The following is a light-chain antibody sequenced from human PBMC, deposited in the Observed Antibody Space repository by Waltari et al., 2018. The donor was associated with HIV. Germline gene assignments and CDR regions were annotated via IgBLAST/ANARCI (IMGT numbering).Light chain of an antibody. CDR1: QSVLYSSNNKNY. V-gene: IGKV4-1*01. CDR3: QQYYTTPWT. CDR2: WAS. Sequence: DIVMTQSPDSLAVSLGERATSNCKSSQSVLYSSNNKNYLAWYQQKAGLPPKLLIYWASTRESGVPDRFSGSGSGTDFTLTISSLQAEDVAVYYCQQYYTTPWTFGQGTKVEIK. J-gene: IGKJ1*01.